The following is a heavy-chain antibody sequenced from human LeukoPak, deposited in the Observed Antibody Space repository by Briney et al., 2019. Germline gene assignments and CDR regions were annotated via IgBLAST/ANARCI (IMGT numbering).Heavy chain of an antibody. J-gene: IGHJ4*02. CDR3: ARPGNAISYGAYYFDY. V-gene: IGHV3-64*01. Sequence: GGSLRLSCAASGFTFSSYAIHWVRQAPGKGLEYVSAISSNGGGTYYANSVKGRFTISRDNSKNTLYLQMGSLRAEDMAVYYCARPGNAISYGAYYFDYWGQGTLVTVSS. D-gene: IGHD3-16*01. CDR1: GFTFSSYA. CDR2: ISSNGGGT.